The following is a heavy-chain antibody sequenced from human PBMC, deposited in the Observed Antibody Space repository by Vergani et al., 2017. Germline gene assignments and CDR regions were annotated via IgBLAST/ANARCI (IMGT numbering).Heavy chain of an antibody. D-gene: IGHD6-6*01. CDR2: IIPIFGTA. V-gene: IGHV1-69*05. CDR3: ARERSSSFSFYFDY. Sequence: QVQLVQSGAEVKKPGASVKVSCKASGGTFSSYAISWVRQAPGQGLEWMGRIIPIFGTANYAQKFQGRVTITTDTSTSTAYMELRSLRSDDTAVYYCARERSSSFSFYFDYWGQGTLVTVSS. J-gene: IGHJ4*02. CDR1: GGTFSSYA.